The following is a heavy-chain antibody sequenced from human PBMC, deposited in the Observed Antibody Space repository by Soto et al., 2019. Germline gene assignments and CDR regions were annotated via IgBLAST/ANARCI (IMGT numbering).Heavy chain of an antibody. CDR2: TYYRSKWYF. Sequence: SQTLSLTCVISGDSISRNTAAWNWTRRSPSRGLEWLGRTYYRSKWYFDYAVSLKSRITINPDTSRNQVSLQLSSVTPEDTAVYYRARGAHGMEVANFDSWGHGTLVTVSS. D-gene: IGHD6-19*01. CDR3: ARGAHGMEVANFDS. V-gene: IGHV6-1*01. CDR1: GDSISRNTAA. J-gene: IGHJ4*01.